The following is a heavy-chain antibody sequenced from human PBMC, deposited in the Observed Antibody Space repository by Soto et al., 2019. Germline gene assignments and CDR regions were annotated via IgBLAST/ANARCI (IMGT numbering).Heavy chain of an antibody. V-gene: IGHV3-30*18. J-gene: IGHJ3*02. CDR2: ISYDGSNK. CDR3: AKDPFCLLVCAFDI. D-gene: IGHD3-16*01. Sequence: PGGSLRLSCAASGFTFSSYGMHWVRQAPGKGLEWVAVISYDGSNKYYADSVKGRFTISRDNSKNTLYLQMNSLRAEDTAVYYCAKDPFCLLVCAFDIWGQGTMVTVSS. CDR1: GFTFSSYG.